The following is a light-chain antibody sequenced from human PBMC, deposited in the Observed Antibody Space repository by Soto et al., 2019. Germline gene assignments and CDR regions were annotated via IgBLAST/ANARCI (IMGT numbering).Light chain of an antibody. Sequence: EIVLTQSPGNLSLSPGERATLSCRASQSVSSSYLAWYQQKPGQAPRLLIYGASSRATGIPDRFGGSGSGTDFTLTISRREPEDFAVYYCQQYGSSPPYTFGQGTKLEIK. V-gene: IGKV3-20*01. CDR1: QSVSSSY. J-gene: IGKJ2*01. CDR3: QQYGSSPPYT. CDR2: GAS.